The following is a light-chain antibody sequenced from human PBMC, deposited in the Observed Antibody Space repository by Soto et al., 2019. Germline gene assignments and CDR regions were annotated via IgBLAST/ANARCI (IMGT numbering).Light chain of an antibody. Sequence: EIVMTQSPVTLSVSPGERATLSCRPSQSVSSSYLAWYPPTPGQAPRLLLNGASPRDTGIQAVFTGSGAGTDFTLTISSLQPEDVATYYCQKYDSAPRTFGQGTKVDIK. CDR2: GAS. V-gene: IGKV3-15*01. J-gene: IGKJ1*01. CDR1: QSVSSSY. CDR3: QKYDSAPRT.